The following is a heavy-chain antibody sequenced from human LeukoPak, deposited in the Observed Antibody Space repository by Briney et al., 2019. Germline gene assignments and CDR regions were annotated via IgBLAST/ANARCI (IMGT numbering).Heavy chain of an antibody. Sequence: GGSLRLSCEASGFNFGTHTMNWVRQAPGKGLEWVASITSSSFHTYYADSVRGRFTISRDNAKNSLNLQMSSLGAEDTAVYYCATWAGSDNGHYYFIGPFDFWGQGTRVTVSS. CDR3: ATWAGSDNGHYYFIGPFDF. CDR2: ITSSSFHT. D-gene: IGHD3-22*01. J-gene: IGHJ4*02. CDR1: GFNFGTHT. V-gene: IGHV3-21*01.